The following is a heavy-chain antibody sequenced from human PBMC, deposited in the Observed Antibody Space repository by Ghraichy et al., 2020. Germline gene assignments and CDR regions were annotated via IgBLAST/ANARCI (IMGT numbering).Heavy chain of an antibody. D-gene: IGHD2-15*01. CDR1: GFTFSSYA. J-gene: IGHJ6*02. Sequence: GGSLRLSCAASGFTFSSYAMSWVRQAPGKGLEWVSAISGSGGSTYYADSVKGRFTISRDNSKNTLYLQMNSLRAEDTAVYYCAKVPTRGRYYYYGMDVWGQGTTVTVSS. V-gene: IGHV3-23*01. CDR3: AKVPTRGRYYYYGMDV. CDR2: ISGSGGST.